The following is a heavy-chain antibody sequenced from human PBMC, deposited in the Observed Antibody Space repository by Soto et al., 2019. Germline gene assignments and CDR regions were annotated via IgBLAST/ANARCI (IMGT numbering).Heavy chain of an antibody. D-gene: IGHD2-2*01. V-gene: IGHV3-74*03. CDR1: EFPFSGHW. Sequence: EVQLVESGGDLVQPGRSLRLSCGASEFPFSGHWMHWVRQVQGKGLEWVSRINTDGGSPAYVDSVKGRFTISRDNAKNTLYLQMNGLRAEDTAVYYCAREAGYCIRTSCYRRAFDTWGQGTTVTVSS. CDR2: INTDGGSP. CDR3: AREAGYCIRTSCYRRAFDT. J-gene: IGHJ3*02.